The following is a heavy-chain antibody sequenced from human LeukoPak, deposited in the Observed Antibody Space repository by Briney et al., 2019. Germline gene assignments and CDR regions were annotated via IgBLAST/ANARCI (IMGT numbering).Heavy chain of an antibody. V-gene: IGHV4-34*01. CDR1: GGSFSGYY. J-gene: IGHJ1*01. CDR3: ARGEDGDYYLQH. CDR2: INHSGSS. D-gene: IGHD4-17*01. Sequence: ETLSLTCAVYGGSFSGYYWSWIRQPPGKGLEWIGEINHSGSSNYNPSLKSRVTISVDTSKNQFSLKLSSVTAADTAVYYCARGEDGDYYLQHWGQGTLVTVSS.